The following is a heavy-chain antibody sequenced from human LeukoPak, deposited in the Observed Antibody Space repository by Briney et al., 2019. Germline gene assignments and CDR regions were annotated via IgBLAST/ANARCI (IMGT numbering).Heavy chain of an antibody. Sequence: SETLSLTCAVSGGSISSGGYSWSWIRQPPGKGLEWIGYIYHSGSTYYNPSLKSRVTISVDRSKNQFSLELGSVTAADTAVYYCARDLDYGAFDIWGQGTMVTVSS. J-gene: IGHJ3*02. D-gene: IGHD4-17*01. V-gene: IGHV4-30-2*01. CDR2: IYHSGST. CDR3: ARDLDYGAFDI. CDR1: GGSISSGGYS.